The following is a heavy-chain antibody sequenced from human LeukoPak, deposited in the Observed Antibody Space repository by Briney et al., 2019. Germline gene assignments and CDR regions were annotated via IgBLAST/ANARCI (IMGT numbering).Heavy chain of an antibody. CDR3: AKARTPYNSGFDY. CDR2: ISASGSTT. CDR1: GFTFTDYA. V-gene: IGHV3-23*01. Sequence: GGSLRLSCAASGFTFTDYAMGWVRQAPGQGLGWASTISASGSTTYYADSVRGRFTISRDNSKNTLSLQMSSLRAEDTAVYYCAKARTPYNSGFDYWGQGTLVAVSS. J-gene: IGHJ4*02. D-gene: IGHD6-19*01.